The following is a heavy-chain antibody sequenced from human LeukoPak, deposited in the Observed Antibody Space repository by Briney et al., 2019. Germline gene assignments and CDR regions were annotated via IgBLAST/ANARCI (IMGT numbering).Heavy chain of an antibody. J-gene: IGHJ4*02. Sequence: SETLSLTCAVNGGSFSGYYWSWIRQPPGKGLEWIGEINHSGSTNYNPPLKSRVTISVDTSKNQFSLKLSSVTAADTAVYYCARARKYNRSGSMIDYWGQGTLVTVSS. CDR2: INHSGST. CDR1: GGSFSGYY. D-gene: IGHD1-14*01. V-gene: IGHV4-34*01. CDR3: ARARKYNRSGSMIDY.